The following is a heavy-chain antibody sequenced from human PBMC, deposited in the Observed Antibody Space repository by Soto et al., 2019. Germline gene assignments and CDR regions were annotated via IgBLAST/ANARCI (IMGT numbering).Heavy chain of an antibody. V-gene: IGHV1-18*01. CDR1: GYTFTIYG. CDR3: ARALGYSGYAGMDV. Sequence: QVQLVQSGGEVKKPGASVKVSCKASGYTFTIYGINWVRQAPGQGLEWMGWISPDNGNTNYAQKLQGRATMNTDTSTSTAYMELRSLRSDDTAVYYCARALGYSGYAGMDVWGQGTTVTVSS. CDR2: ISPDNGNT. J-gene: IGHJ6*02. D-gene: IGHD5-12*01.